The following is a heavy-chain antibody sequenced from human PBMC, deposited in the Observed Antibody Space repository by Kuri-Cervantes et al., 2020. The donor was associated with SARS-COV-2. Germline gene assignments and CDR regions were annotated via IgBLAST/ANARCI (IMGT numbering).Heavy chain of an antibody. CDR3: ARDSRYYYQVLLDHFYYSYMDV. Sequence: SETLSLTCTVSGGSLSSGDYYWTWVRQPPGKGLEWIGNIFYSGSASYNPSLKSRLTMSLDMSKSQFSLKLNSVTAADTAVYYCARDSRYYYQVLLDHFYYSYMDVWGKGTTVTVSS. J-gene: IGHJ6*03. V-gene: IGHV4-30-4*08. D-gene: IGHD2/OR15-2a*01. CDR1: GGSLSSGDYY. CDR2: IFYSGSA.